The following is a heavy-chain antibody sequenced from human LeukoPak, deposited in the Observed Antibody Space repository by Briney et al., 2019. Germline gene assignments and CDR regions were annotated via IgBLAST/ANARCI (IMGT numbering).Heavy chain of an antibody. V-gene: IGHV1-2*02. CDR3: ARDRYYYDSSGYYYFDY. Sequence: ASVKVSCKASGYTFTGYYMHWVRQAPGQGLEWMGWINPNSGGTNYAQKFQVRGTMTRDTSISTAYMELSRLRSDDTAVYYCARDRYYYDSSGYYYFDYWGQGTLVTVSS. CDR1: GYTFTGYY. J-gene: IGHJ4*02. D-gene: IGHD3-22*01. CDR2: INPNSGGT.